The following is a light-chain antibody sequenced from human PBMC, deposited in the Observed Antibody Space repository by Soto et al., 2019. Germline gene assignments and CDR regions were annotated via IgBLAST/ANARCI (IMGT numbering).Light chain of an antibody. V-gene: IGLV2-11*01. J-gene: IGLJ1*01. CDR2: DVT. CDR3: CSYAGSYTFV. CDR1: SSDVGSYNY. Sequence: QSVLTQPRSGSGSPGQSVTISCTGTSSDVGSYNYVSWYQQHPGKAPKLMIYDVTKRPSGVPDRFSGSKSGNTASLTISGLQAEDEADYYCCSYAGSYTFVFRTGTKLTVL.